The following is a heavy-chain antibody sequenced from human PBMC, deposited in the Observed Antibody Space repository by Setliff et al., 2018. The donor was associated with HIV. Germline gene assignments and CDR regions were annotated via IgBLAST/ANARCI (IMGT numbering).Heavy chain of an antibody. Sequence: GGSLRLSCAASGFTVSRNYMNWVRQAPGKGLEWVSYISSSGSTINYADSVKGRFTISRDNTKNSPYLQMNSLRAEDTAVYYCARGSGYDKGAYHYYYGMDVWGQGTTVTVSS. J-gene: IGHJ6*02. V-gene: IGHV3-48*03. CDR2: ISSSGSTI. CDR3: ARGSGYDKGAYHYYYGMDV. D-gene: IGHD5-12*01. CDR1: GFTVSRNY.